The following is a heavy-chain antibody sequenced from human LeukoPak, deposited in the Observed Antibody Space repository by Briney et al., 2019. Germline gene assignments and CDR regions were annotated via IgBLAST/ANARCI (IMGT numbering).Heavy chain of an antibody. Sequence: GGSLRLSCAASGFTFSSYAMSWVRQAPGKGLECVSATSGSGGSIYYAASVRCRFTVSRDNSNNMLYLQMNSLRPEDTAVYYCEHNRVDIVAPINCWGQGTLVTVSS. CDR1: GFTFSSYA. CDR2: TSGSGGSI. CDR3: EHNRVDIVAPINC. D-gene: IGHD5-12*01. J-gene: IGHJ4*02. V-gene: IGHV3-23*01.